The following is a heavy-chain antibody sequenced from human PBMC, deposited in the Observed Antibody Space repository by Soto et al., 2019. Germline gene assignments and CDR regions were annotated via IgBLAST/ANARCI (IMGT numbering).Heavy chain of an antibody. CDR3: ARNYYGSGSYYIDY. CDR1: GGTFSTYA. CDR2: IIPIFGTA. Sequence: QVQLVQSGAEVKKPGSSVKVSCKASGGTFSTYAISWVRQAPGQGLEWMGGIIPIFGTADYAQKFQGRVTITADESTSTADMELSSLRSEDTAVYYCARNYYGSGSYYIDYWGQGTLVTVSS. J-gene: IGHJ4*02. V-gene: IGHV1-69*12. D-gene: IGHD3-10*01.